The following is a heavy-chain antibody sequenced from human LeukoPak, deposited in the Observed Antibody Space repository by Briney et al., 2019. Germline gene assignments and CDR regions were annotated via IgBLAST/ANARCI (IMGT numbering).Heavy chain of an antibody. D-gene: IGHD2-2*01. Sequence: GGSLRLSCAASGFTFDNYAMHWVRHAPGGGLEWVSLIIWDGATTSYTGSVRGRFTISTDNSANSLYLQMNSLRAEDTALYYCAKVSLRRSYQMQGFDFWGQGTLVTVSS. CDR1: GFTFDNYA. V-gene: IGHV3-43D*03. CDR3: AKVSLRRSYQMQGFDF. CDR2: IIWDGATT. J-gene: IGHJ4*02.